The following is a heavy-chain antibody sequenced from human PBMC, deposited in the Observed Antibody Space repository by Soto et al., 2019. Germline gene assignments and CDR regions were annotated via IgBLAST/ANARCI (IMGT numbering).Heavy chain of an antibody. CDR2: INPNSGGT. CDR1: GYTFTGYY. J-gene: IGHJ3*02. V-gene: IGHV1-2*04. D-gene: IGHD5-12*01. CDR3: ARNRGYDSDAFDI. Sequence: ASVKVSCKASGYTFTGYYMHWVRQAPGQGLEWMGWINPNSGGTNYAQKFQGWVTMTRDTSISTAYMELSRLRSDDTAVYYCARNRGYDSDAFDIWGQGTMVTVSS.